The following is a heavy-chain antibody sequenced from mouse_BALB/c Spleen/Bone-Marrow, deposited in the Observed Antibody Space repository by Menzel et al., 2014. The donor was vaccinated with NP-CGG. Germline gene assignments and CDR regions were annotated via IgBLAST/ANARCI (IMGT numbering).Heavy chain of an antibody. CDR1: GFTFSSYT. J-gene: IGHJ4*01. D-gene: IGHD1-1*01. V-gene: IGHV5-12-2*01. CDR2: ISNGGGST. Sequence: EVHLVESGGGLVQPGGSLKLSCAASGFTFSSYTMSWVRPTPEKRLEWVAYISNGGGSTYYPDTVKGRFTISRDNAKNTLYLQMSSLKSEDTAMYYCARHGYYGSRAMDYWGQGTSVTVSS. CDR3: ARHGYYGSRAMDY.